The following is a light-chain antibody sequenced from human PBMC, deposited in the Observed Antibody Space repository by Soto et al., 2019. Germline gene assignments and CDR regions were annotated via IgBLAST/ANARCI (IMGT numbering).Light chain of an antibody. CDR3: AIWDSSLSTYV. CDR2: END. Sequence: QSALTQPPSVSAAPGQKVTISCSGSSSNIGNNYVSWYQQLPGTAPKLLIHENDERPSGIPDRFSGSKSGTSATLGITGLQTGDEADYYCAIWDSSLSTYVFGTGTKVTVL. V-gene: IGLV1-51*02. CDR1: SSNIGNNY. J-gene: IGLJ1*01.